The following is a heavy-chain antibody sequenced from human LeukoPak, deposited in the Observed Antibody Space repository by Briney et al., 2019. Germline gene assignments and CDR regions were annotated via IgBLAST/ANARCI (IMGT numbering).Heavy chain of an antibody. J-gene: IGHJ2*01. CDR2: ISAYSGNT. CDR3: ARDRAMYYDFWSGPYWYFDL. Sequence: ASVKVSCKASGYTFTSYGISWVRQAPGQGLEWMGWISAYSGNTNYAQKLQGRVTMTTDTSTSTAYMELRSLRSDDTAVYYCARDRAMYYDFWSGPYWYFDLWGRGTLVTVSS. CDR1: GYTFTSYG. D-gene: IGHD3-3*01. V-gene: IGHV1-18*01.